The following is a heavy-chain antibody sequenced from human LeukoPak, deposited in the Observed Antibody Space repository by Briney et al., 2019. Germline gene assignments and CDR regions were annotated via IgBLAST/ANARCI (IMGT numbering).Heavy chain of an antibody. D-gene: IGHD2-2*01. CDR2: ISSGSTYI. V-gene: IGHV3-21*01. Sequence: GGSLRLSCAASGFSFSSCSMKWVRQAPGKGLEGVSSISSGSTYIYYADSVKGRFTISRDNAKNSLYLQVSTLRAEDTAVYYCAREISSSTSFDYWGQGTLVTVSS. CDR1: GFSFSSCS. J-gene: IGHJ4*02. CDR3: AREISSSTSFDY.